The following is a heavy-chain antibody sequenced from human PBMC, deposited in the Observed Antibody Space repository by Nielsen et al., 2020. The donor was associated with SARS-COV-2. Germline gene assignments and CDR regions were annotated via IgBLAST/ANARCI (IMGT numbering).Heavy chain of an antibody. CDR2: IYYSGST. CDR3: AREWSTIFGVAHIDY. CDR1: GGSISSGGYY. V-gene: IGHV4-31*03. J-gene: IGHJ4*02. Sequence: SETLSLTCTVSGGSISSGGYYWSWIRQHPGKGLEWIGYIYYSGSTYYNPSLKSRVTISVDTSKNQFSLKLSSVTAADTAVYYCAREWSTIFGVAHIDYWGQGTLVTVSS. D-gene: IGHD3-3*01.